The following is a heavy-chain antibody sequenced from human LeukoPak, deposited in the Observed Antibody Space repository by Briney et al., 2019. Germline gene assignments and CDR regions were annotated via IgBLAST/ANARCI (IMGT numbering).Heavy chain of an antibody. J-gene: IGHJ4*02. CDR1: GYTFSDYA. Sequence: ASVKVSCKASGYTFSDYAIHWVRQAPGQRLEGMGWIDAGNGNTRYSQKFQGRVTITRDTSTTTAYIELRSLRSEDTAMYYCARGSTSDWPLDHWGQETLVTISS. CDR3: ARGSTSDWPLDH. CDR2: IDAGNGNT. V-gene: IGHV1-3*01. D-gene: IGHD2-2*01.